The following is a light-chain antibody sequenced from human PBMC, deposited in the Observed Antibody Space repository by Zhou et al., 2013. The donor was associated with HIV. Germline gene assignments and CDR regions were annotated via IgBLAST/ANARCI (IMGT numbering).Light chain of an antibody. CDR2: KAS. Sequence: DIQMTQSPSTLSASVGDTVTITCRASQSVNSWLAWYQQKPGKAPKLLIYKASNLQSGVPSRFSGRGAETEFNLTIDGLQEDDFATYFCQQYDNLWTFGQGTTV. CDR1: QSVNSW. J-gene: IGKJ1*01. CDR3: QQYDNLWT. V-gene: IGKV1-5*03.